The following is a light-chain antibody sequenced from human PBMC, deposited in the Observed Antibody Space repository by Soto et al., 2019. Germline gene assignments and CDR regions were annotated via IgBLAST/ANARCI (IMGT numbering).Light chain of an antibody. Sequence: HSVLTQPHSASGSPGQSVTISCTRTSSDVGDNYVSWYQQNLDKAPKLIIYEVSQRPSGVPDRFSGSKSGNTASLTVSGLQTEDEADYYCSAYAGSNNFVFGSGTKVTVL. V-gene: IGLV2-8*01. CDR3: SAYAGSNNFV. J-gene: IGLJ1*01. CDR2: EVS. CDR1: SSDVGDNY.